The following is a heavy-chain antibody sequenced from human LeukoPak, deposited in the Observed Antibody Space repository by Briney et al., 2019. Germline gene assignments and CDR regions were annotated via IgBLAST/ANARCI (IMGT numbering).Heavy chain of an antibody. CDR1: KFTFSNYG. CDR3: AKCPSGVLRYFAPIDY. J-gene: IGHJ4*02. V-gene: IGHV3-30*18. Sequence: GGSLRLSCAASKFTFSNYGMHWVRQAPGKGLEWVAVISSDGSNKYYADSVKGRFTISRDNSKNTLYLQMNSLRAEDTAVYYCAKCPSGVLRYFAPIDYWGQGTLVTVSS. CDR2: ISSDGSNK. D-gene: IGHD3-9*01.